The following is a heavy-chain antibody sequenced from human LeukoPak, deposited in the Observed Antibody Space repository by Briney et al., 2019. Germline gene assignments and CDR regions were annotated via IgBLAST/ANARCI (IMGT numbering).Heavy chain of an antibody. CDR2: IHHTGST. Sequence: PSGTLSLTCAVSGGSISSDNWWSWVRLPPGKGLEWIGEIHHTGSTNYNPSLKSRVTISVDKSKNQFSLNLSSVTAADTAVYYCARVPYSSGRLYYYYGMDVWGQGTTVTVSS. CDR3: ARVPYSSGRLYYYYGMDV. D-gene: IGHD6-19*01. V-gene: IGHV4-4*02. CDR1: GGSISSDNW. J-gene: IGHJ6*02.